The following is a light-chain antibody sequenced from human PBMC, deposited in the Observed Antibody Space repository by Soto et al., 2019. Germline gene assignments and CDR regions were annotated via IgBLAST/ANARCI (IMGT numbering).Light chain of an antibody. CDR2: GAS. CDR3: QQYNDWYT. CDR1: LSVSSN. J-gene: IGKJ2*01. V-gene: IGKV3-15*01. Sequence: EIVMTQSPATLSVSPGERATLSCRASLSVSSNLAWYQQKPGQAPRLLIYGASIRATGIPVRFSGRGSGTEFTLIISTPQPEDFAVYYCQQYNDWYTFGQGTKLEIK.